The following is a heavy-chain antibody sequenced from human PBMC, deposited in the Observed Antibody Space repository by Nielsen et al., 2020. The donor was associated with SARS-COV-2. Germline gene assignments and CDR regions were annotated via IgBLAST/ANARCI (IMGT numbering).Heavy chain of an antibody. CDR1: GGTFSSYA. Sequence: SVKVSCKASGGTFSSYAISWVRQAPGQGLEWMGGIIPIFGTANYAQKFQGRVTITADESTSKAYMELSSLRSEDTAVYYCARVDGHCSGGSCYSGVYWGQGTLVTVSS. J-gene: IGHJ4*02. CDR2: IIPIFGTA. D-gene: IGHD2-15*01. CDR3: ARVDGHCSGGSCYSGVY. V-gene: IGHV1-69*13.